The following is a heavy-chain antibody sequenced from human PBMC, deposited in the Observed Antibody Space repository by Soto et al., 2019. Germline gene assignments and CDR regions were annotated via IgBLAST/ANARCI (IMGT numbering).Heavy chain of an antibody. V-gene: IGHV4-31*01. CDR2: IDYSGST. J-gene: IGHJ5*02. CDR3: ARGARPNWFDH. D-gene: IGHD6-6*01. CDR1: VGSIISGGYY. Sequence: TRSLTVTVSVGSIISGGYYGSGSRQHPGKGLEGIWNIDYSGSTYYNPSLKSLFTISVDTSKNHFSLNLSSVTAADTAVYYCARGARPNWFDHWGQGTLVTVSS.